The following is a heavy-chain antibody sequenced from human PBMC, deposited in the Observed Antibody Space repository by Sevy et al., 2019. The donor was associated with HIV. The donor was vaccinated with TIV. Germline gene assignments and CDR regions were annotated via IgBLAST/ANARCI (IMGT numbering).Heavy chain of an antibody. J-gene: IGHJ6*02. CDR2: ISSSSNYI. Sequence: GGSLRLSCAASGFTFSSYSMNWIRQAPGKGLEWVSSISSSSNYIYYADSVKGRFTISRDNAKNSLYLQMNSLRAEDTAVYYCARGEVNYDSLIPIRTEGGYYYGMDVWGQRTTVTVSS. CDR1: GFTFSSYS. V-gene: IGHV3-21*01. CDR3: ARGEVNYDSLIPIRTEGGYYYGMDV. D-gene: IGHD3-3*01.